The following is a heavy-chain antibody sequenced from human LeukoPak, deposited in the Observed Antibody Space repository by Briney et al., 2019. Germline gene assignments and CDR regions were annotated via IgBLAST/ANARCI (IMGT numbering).Heavy chain of an antibody. D-gene: IGHD3-16*02. CDR3: ARTSELSLRGAFDI. J-gene: IGHJ3*02. CDR2: ISASGGSI. Sequence: TGGSLRLSCAASGFTFSSYAMRWVRQAPGKGLEWVSVISASGGSIYYADSVKGRFTISRDNSKNTLYLQMNSLRAEDTAVYYCARTSELSLRGAFDIWGQGTMVTVSS. V-gene: IGHV3-23*01. CDR1: GFTFSSYA.